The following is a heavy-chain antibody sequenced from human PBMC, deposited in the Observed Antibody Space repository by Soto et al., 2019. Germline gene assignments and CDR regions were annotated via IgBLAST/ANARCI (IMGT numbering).Heavy chain of an antibody. D-gene: IGHD3-10*01. J-gene: IGHJ5*02. CDR2: THYSRST. CDR3: ARYVLVWFGVSRPNWFDP. CDR1: GGSISSGGYY. Sequence: QVQLQESGPGLVKPSQTLSLTCTVSGGSISSGGYYWSWIRQHPGKGLEWIGYTHYSRSTHYNPSLKCRVIISVDTSKTQFSLKLSSVTAADTAVYYCARYVLVWFGVSRPNWFDPWGQGTLVTVSS. V-gene: IGHV4-31*03.